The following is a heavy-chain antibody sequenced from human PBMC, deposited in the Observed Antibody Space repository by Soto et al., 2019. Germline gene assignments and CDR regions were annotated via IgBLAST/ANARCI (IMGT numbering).Heavy chain of an antibody. CDR3: ARAVDYGDFGP. V-gene: IGHV4-30-4*01. Sequence: HVQLQESGPGLVKPSQTLSLTCTVSGGSISSGDYYWSWSRQPPGKGLEWIGYIYYRGSTYYNPSLKSRVTISVDTSKNQFSLKLSSMTAADTAVYYCARAVDYGDFGPSGQGTLVTVSS. CDR2: IYYRGST. CDR1: GGSISSGDYY. J-gene: IGHJ5*02. D-gene: IGHD4-17*01.